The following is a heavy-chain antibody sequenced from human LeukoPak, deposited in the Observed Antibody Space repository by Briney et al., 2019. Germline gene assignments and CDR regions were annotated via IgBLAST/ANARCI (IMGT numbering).Heavy chain of an antibody. V-gene: IGHV4-30-2*01. CDR1: GGSISSGGYS. J-gene: IGHJ4*02. CDR3: ARVGYGVDH. CDR2: IYHSGST. D-gene: IGHD5-12*01. Sequence: PSETLSLTCAVSGGSISSGGYSWSWIRQPPGKGLEWIGYIYHSGSTYYNPSLKSRVTISVDRSKNQFSLKLSSVTAADTAVYYCARVGYGVDHWGQGTLVTVSS.